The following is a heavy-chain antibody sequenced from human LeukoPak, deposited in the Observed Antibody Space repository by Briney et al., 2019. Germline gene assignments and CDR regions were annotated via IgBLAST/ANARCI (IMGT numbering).Heavy chain of an antibody. Sequence: GGSLRLSCAASGFTFSSYAMHWVRQAPGNGLEYVSAISSNGGSTYYANSVKGRFTISRDNSKNTLYLQMGSLRAEDMAVYYCARATRYGDYEDYWGQGTLVTVSS. V-gene: IGHV3-64*01. CDR1: GFTFSSYA. J-gene: IGHJ4*02. CDR2: ISSNGGST. D-gene: IGHD4-17*01. CDR3: ARATRYGDYEDY.